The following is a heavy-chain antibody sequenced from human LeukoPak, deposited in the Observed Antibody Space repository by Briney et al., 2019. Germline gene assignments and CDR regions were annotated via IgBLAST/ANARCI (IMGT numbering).Heavy chain of an antibody. V-gene: IGHV3-7*03. J-gene: IGHJ4*02. CDR1: GQTFSKYW. CDR2: INQDGSES. CDR3: VSRGCTADACFLSSFNCFDH. D-gene: IGHD2-21*02. Sequence: GGSLRLSCAVSGQTFSKYWLTGVRHPRGKGLEWVANINQDGSESNYVDSVKGRFTISRDNAKTSLYLQMNSLKDEDTAVYHCVSRGCTADACFLSSFNCFDHWGQGSLVTVSS.